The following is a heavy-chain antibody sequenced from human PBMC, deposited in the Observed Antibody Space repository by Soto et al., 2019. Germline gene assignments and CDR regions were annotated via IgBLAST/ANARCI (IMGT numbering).Heavy chain of an antibody. J-gene: IGHJ4*02. Sequence: QVQLVQSGAEVKKPGASVKVSCKASGYTFTSYDINWVRQATGQGLEWMGWMNPNSGNTGYAQKFQGRVTMNRNTSISTAYMELSSLRSEDTAVYYCARGRESIVVVTATLLDYWGQGTLVTVSS. CDR2: MNPNSGNT. V-gene: IGHV1-8*01. D-gene: IGHD2-21*02. CDR3: ARGRESIVVVTATLLDY. CDR1: GYTFTSYD.